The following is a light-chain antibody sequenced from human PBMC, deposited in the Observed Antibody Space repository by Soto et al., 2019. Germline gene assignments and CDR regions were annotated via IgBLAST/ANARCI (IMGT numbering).Light chain of an antibody. CDR3: CSYTSHNTYV. Sequence: QSALTQPASVSGSPGQSITISCTGTSSVVGGYNYVSWYQQHPDKAPKLMIYDVSNRPSGVSNRFSGSKSGNTASLTISALQAEDETDYYCCSYTSHNTYVIGTGTKATVL. CDR1: SSVVGGYNY. CDR2: DVS. J-gene: IGLJ1*01. V-gene: IGLV2-14*01.